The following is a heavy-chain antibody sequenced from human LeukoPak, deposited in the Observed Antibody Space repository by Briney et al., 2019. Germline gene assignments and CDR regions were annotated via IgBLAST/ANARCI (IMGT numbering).Heavy chain of an antibody. D-gene: IGHD2-21*02. CDR2: MNPNSGNT. V-gene: IGHV1-8*03. Sequence: GASVKVSCKASGYTFTSYDINWVRQATGQGLEWMGWMNPNSGNTGYAQKFQGRVAITRNTSISTAYMELSSLRSEDTAVYYCATFSGVVTATLDYWGQGTLVTVSS. J-gene: IGHJ4*02. CDR3: ATFSGVVTATLDY. CDR1: GYTFTSYD.